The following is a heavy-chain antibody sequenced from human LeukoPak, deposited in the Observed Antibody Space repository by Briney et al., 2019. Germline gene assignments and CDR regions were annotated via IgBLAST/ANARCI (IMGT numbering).Heavy chain of an antibody. Sequence: PSETLSLTCTVSGGSARGYYLSSIREPPGTGLEGSGDIYYSGSANYTPSTKRRVTISVDTSKRQFSLKLTSVTAADTAVYYCARDTLKWFDPWGQGTLVTVSS. J-gene: IGHJ5*02. V-gene: IGHV4-59*02. CDR2: IYYSGSA. CDR3: ARDTLKWFDP. CDR1: GGSARGYY.